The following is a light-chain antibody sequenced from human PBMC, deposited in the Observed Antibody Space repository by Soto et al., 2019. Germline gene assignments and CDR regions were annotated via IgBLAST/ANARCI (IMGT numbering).Light chain of an antibody. CDR2: GNT. J-gene: IGLJ3*02. V-gene: IGLV1-40*01. CDR3: QSYDSSLSGWV. Sequence: QSVLTQPPSVSGAPGQRVTISCIGSTSNIGAGYDVHWYQQFPGTAPKLLIHGNTNRPSGVPDRFSGSKSGTSASLAITGLQAEDDADYYCQSYDSSLSGWVFGGGTKLTVL. CDR1: TSNIGAGYD.